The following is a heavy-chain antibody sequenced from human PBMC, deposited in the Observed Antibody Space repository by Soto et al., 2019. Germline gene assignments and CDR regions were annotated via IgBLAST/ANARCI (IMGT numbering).Heavy chain of an antibody. J-gene: IGHJ3*02. V-gene: IGHV3-15*07. D-gene: IGHD3-22*01. CDR1: GFSFSNAW. Sequence: GGSLRLSFAASGFSFSNAWMNWVGQAPGKGLEWVGRIKSKTDGGTTDYAAPVKGRFTISRDDSKNTLYLQMNSLKTEDTAVYYCTTGITIIIVVMVDAFDIWGQGTMVTVSS. CDR2: IKSKTDGGTT. CDR3: TTGITIIIVVMVDAFDI.